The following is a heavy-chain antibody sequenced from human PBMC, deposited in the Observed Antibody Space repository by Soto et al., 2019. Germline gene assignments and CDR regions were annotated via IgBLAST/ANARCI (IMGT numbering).Heavy chain of an antibody. CDR3: AREKQGVLLFGEHPHYFDY. D-gene: IGHD3-10*01. Sequence: QVHLQQWGAGLLKPSETLSLTCAVYGGSFSGYYLSWIRQPPGKGLDGIGETNHSGSTNYNPSLKSRVTLTVDAAKNQCSLKLRSVTAADTAVYYCAREKQGVLLFGEHPHYFDYWGQGTLVTVSS. J-gene: IGHJ4*02. V-gene: IGHV4-34*01. CDR1: GGSFSGYY. CDR2: TNHSGST.